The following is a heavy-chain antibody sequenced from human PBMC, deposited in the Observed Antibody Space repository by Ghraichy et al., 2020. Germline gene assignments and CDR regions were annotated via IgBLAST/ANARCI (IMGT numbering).Heavy chain of an antibody. Sequence: SGPTLVKPTETLTLTCTVSGFSLSNARMGVSWIRQPPGKALEWLAHIFSNDEKSYSTSLKSRLTISKDTSKSQVVLTMTNMDPVDTATYYCARYYYDSSSYLYYYYMDVWGKGTTVTVSS. V-gene: IGHV2-26*01. CDR2: IFSNDEK. D-gene: IGHD3-22*01. CDR3: ARYYYDSSSYLYYYYMDV. J-gene: IGHJ6*03. CDR1: GFSLSNARMG.